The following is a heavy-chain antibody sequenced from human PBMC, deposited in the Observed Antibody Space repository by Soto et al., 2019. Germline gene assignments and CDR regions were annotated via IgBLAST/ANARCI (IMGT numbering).Heavy chain of an antibody. J-gene: IGHJ4*02. D-gene: IGHD3-10*01. V-gene: IGHV4-59*01. Sequence: PEAPCLTSTVSGGAMSDYYWSWIRQPPGKGLEWIGYIYYIGSTNYNPSLKSRVTMSVDTSRNQLSLNLTSVTAADTAVYHCARGGSMIRGRNFFDAWGQGVPVTVPQ. CDR3: ARGGSMIRGRNFFDA. CDR1: GGAMSDYY. CDR2: IYYIGST.